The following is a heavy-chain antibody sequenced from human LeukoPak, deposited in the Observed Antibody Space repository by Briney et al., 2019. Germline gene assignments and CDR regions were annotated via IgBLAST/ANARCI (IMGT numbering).Heavy chain of an antibody. CDR1: GFTFSSNN. D-gene: IGHD4-17*01. V-gene: IGHV3-30*02. CDR2: IRYDGSNK. Sequence: GGSLRLSCAASGFTFSSNNMNWVRQAPGKGLEWVAFIRYDGSNKYYADSVKGRFTISRDNSKNTLYLQMNSLRAEDTAVYYCARVTYGDYTMVGPDYWGQGTLVTVSS. J-gene: IGHJ4*02. CDR3: ARVTYGDYTMVGPDY.